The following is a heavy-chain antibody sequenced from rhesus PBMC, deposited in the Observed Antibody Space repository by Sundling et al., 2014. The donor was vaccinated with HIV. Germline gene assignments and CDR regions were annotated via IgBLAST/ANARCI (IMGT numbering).Heavy chain of an antibody. CDR1: GGSMSGYY. Sequence: QVQLQESGPGLVKPSETLSLTCAVSGGSMSGYYWNWIRQPPGKGLEWIGYIHGRGTSTNYNPSLKSRVTLSVDTSKNHLSLKLSSVTAADTAVYYCARTGPWTGFYSFDYWGQGVLVTVSS. CDR3: ARTGPWTGFYSFDY. D-gene: IGHD3-3*01. CDR2: IHGRGTST. J-gene: IGHJ4*01. V-gene: IGHV4-165*02.